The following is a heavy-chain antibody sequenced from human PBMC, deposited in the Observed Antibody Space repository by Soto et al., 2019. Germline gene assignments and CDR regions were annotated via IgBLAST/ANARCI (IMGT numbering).Heavy chain of an antibody. J-gene: IGHJ4*02. D-gene: IGHD3-10*01. CDR2: IYYRWNA. Sequence: PSETLSLTCTVSGGSVSSGSHYWSWIRQPPGKGLQWIGYIYYRWNANYNPSLKSRVTISVDTSKSQFSLRLSSLAAADTAVYYCARAGDFGTFDFWGQGTLVTVSS. CDR1: GGSVSSGSHY. CDR3: ARAGDFGTFDF. V-gene: IGHV4-61*01.